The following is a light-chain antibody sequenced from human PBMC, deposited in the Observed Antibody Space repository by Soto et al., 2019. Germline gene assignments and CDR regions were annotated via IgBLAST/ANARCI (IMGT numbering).Light chain of an antibody. CDR1: RKSH. CDR2: EGN. CDR3: CSYAGGSSYV. J-gene: IGLJ1*01. V-gene: IGLV2-23*01. Sequence: RKSHVSWYQQRPGKAPRFMIYEGNKRPSGVSNRFSGSKSGNTAYLTISGLQGDDEADYYCCSYAGGSSYVFGAGTKVTVL.